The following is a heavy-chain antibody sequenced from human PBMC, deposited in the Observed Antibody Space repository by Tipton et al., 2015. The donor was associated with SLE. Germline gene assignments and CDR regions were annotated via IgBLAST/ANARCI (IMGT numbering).Heavy chain of an antibody. Sequence: TLSLTCTVSGGSISSYYWSWIRQSPGEGLEWIGYIYNSGITTYNPSLKSRVTISADMSKNQFSLRLTSVTAADTAVYYCASGGLTGVPGIAATVSQNYFDSWGQGTLVTVSS. D-gene: IGHD6-13*01. CDR3: ASGGLTGVPGIAATVSQNYFDS. J-gene: IGHJ4*02. CDR2: IYNSGIT. V-gene: IGHV4-59*08. CDR1: GGSISSYY.